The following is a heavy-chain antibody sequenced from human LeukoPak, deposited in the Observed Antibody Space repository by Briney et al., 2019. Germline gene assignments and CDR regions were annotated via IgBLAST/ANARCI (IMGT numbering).Heavy chain of an antibody. CDR2: INHSGST. J-gene: IGHJ5*02. CDR1: GASLSGYY. D-gene: IGHD1-1*01. Sequence: SETLSLTCAVDGASLSGYYWSWIRQSPGKGLEWIGEINHSGSTNYNPSLKSRVTISVDTSKNQFSLKLTSVTAADTAVYYCARPVPSRLGWFDPWGQGTLVTVSS. CDR3: ARPVPSRLGWFDP. V-gene: IGHV4-34*01.